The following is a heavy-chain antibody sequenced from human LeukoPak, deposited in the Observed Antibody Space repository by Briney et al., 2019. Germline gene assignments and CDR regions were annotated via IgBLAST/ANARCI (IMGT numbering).Heavy chain of an antibody. D-gene: IGHD1-26*01. Sequence: ASVKVSCKASGYSFTNYYIHWERQAPGQGLEWMGKINPSPGSTAYAETFQGRVTMTRDTSTSTVYMELSSLRSEDTAVYHCARDLRVGATKDVFGGAFDVWGQGTMVTVSS. J-gene: IGHJ3*01. CDR1: GYSFTNYY. CDR3: ARDLRVGATKDVFGGAFDV. V-gene: IGHV1-46*01. CDR2: INPSPGST.